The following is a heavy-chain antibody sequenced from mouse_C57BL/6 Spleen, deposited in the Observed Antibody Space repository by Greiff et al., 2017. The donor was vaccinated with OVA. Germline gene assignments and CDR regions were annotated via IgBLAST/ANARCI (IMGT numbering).Heavy chain of an antibody. CDR3: ARGGITTDYYYAMDY. V-gene: IGHV1-55*01. CDR1: GYTFTSYW. J-gene: IGHJ4*01. D-gene: IGHD2-4*01. Sequence: QVQLKQPGAELVKPGASVKMSCKASGYTFTSYWITWVKQRPGQGLEWIGDIYPGSGSTNYNEKFKSKATLTVDTSSSTAYMQLSSLTSEDSAVYYCARGGITTDYYYAMDYWGQGTSVTVSS. CDR2: IYPGSGST.